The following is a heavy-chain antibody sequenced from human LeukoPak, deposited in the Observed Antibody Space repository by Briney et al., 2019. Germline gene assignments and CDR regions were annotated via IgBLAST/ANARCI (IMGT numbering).Heavy chain of an antibody. Sequence: SVKVSCKASGGTFSSYAISWVRQAPGQGLEWMGRIIPILGTANYAQKFQGRVTITADKSTSTAYMELSSLRSEDTAVYYCARTYYYDSSGYYPHVNWGQGTLVTVSS. CDR1: GGTFSSYA. D-gene: IGHD3-22*01. J-gene: IGHJ4*02. V-gene: IGHV1-69*04. CDR2: IIPILGTA. CDR3: ARTYYYDSSGYYPHVN.